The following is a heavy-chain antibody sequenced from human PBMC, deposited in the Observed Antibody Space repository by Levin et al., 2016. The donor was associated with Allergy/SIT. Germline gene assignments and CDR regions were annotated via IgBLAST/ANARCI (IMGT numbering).Heavy chain of an antibody. CDR2: IYYSGST. CDR3: ASLIMITFGGVIAPNCFDY. Sequence: GSLRLSCTVSGGSISSSSYYWGWIRQPPGKGLEWIGSIYYSGSTYYNPSLKSRVTISVDTSKNQFSLKLSSVTAADTAVYYCASLIMITFGGVIAPNCFDYWGQGTLVTVSS. D-gene: IGHD3-16*02. J-gene: IGHJ4*02. CDR1: GGSISSSSYY. V-gene: IGHV4-39*01.